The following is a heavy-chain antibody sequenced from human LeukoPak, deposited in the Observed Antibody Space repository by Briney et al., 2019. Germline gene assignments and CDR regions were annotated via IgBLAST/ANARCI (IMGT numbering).Heavy chain of an antibody. CDR2: IKTKTDGGTT. CDR3: TTVWNCGGDCSDAFDI. V-gene: IGHV3-15*01. D-gene: IGHD2-21*02. Sequence: GGSLRLSCAASGFSFRNAWMSWVRQAPGKGLEWVGRIKTKTDGGTTDYAAPVKGRFTISRDDSKNTLYLQMNSLKTEDTAVYYCTTVWNCGGDCSDAFDIWGQGTMVTVSS. J-gene: IGHJ3*02. CDR1: GFSFRNAW.